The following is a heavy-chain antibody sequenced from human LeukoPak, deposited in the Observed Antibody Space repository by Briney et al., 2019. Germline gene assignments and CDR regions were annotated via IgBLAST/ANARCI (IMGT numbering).Heavy chain of an antibody. CDR1: GGSISCGDYY. CDR3: ARAQKYYYGSGSHPYNWFDP. V-gene: IGHV4-30-4*01. D-gene: IGHD3-10*01. Sequence: PSQTLSLTCTVSGGSISCGDYYWSWIRQPPGKGLKWIVYIYYSGSTYYNPSLKSRVTISVDTSKNQFSLKLSSVTAADTAVYYCARAQKYYYGSGSHPYNWFDPWGQGTLVTVSS. J-gene: IGHJ5*02. CDR2: IYYSGST.